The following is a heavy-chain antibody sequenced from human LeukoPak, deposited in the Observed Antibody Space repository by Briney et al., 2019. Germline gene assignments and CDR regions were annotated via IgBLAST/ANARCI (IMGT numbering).Heavy chain of an antibody. CDR3: AKDQGGGHCSFDY. CDR1: EFALSRKN. D-gene: IGHD2-21*02. V-gene: IGHV3-30*02. J-gene: IGHJ4*02. CDR2: ISYDGSDK. Sequence: GGSLRLSCVPPEFALSRKNIHWVRQALGKGLEWVSLISYDGSDKNYAESVKGRSTISRDNSKNTLFLQMNSLGAGDTALYYCAKDQGGGHCSFDYWGQGTLVTVSS.